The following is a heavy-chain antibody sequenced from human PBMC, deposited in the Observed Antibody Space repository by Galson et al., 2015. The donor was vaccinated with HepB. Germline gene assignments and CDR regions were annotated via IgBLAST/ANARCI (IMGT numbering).Heavy chain of an antibody. D-gene: IGHD3-10*01. V-gene: IGHV3-74*01. CDR2: TNSEGSST. J-gene: IGHJ4*02. CDR3: ARDYYGSASPDY. Sequence: SLRLSCAASGFTFSSYWMHWVRQAPGKGLVWVSRTNSEGSSTSYADSVKGRFTISRDNAKNTLYLQMNSLRAENTAVYYCARDYYGSASPDYWGQGTLVTVSS. CDR1: GFTFSSYW.